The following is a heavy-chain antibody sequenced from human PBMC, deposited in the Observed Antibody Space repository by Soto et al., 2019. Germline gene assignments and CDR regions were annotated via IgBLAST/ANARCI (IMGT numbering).Heavy chain of an antibody. CDR2: IYHTGAT. V-gene: IGHV4-4*02. CDR1: GGSINTNNW. D-gene: IGHD2-15*01. CDR3: VSDPRIAVPAH. J-gene: IGHJ1*01. Sequence: SETLSLTCAVSGGSINTNNWWCWVRQPPGKGLEWIGEIYHTGATNYNPSLKSRVTISVDKSKNQFSLNLSYVTAADTAVYYYVSDPRIAVPAHWGQRTPVPVSS.